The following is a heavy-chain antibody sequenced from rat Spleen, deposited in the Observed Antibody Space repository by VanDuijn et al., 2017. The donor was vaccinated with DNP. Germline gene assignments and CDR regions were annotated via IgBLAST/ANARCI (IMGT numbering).Heavy chain of an antibody. J-gene: IGHJ3*01. V-gene: IGHV5-7*01. Sequence: EVQLVESGGGLVQPGRSLKLSCAASGFTFSDYNMAWVRQAPKKGLEWVATISYDGSSTYYRDSVKGRFTISRDNERSTLYLQMDSLTSEDTATYYCASPTTFAYWGQGTLVTVSS. CDR1: GFTFSDYN. D-gene: IGHD1-4*01. CDR3: ASPTTFAY. CDR2: ISYDGSST.